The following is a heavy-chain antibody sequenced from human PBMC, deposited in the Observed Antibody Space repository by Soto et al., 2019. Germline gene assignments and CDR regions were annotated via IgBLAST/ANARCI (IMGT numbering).Heavy chain of an antibody. CDR2: INPNTGDT. D-gene: IGHD3-10*01. CDR3: ARCASTMVRGDLYSCYLGVDV. CDR1: GYTFSSYY. Sequence: RASVKVSCKASGYTFSSYYLHWVRQAPGQGLEWVGWINPNTGDTKYAQKFQGRVTMTRDTSINTAYMEVSSLRSDDSAVVFCARCASTMVRGDLYSCYLGVDVWGQGTKVTVSS. J-gene: IGHJ6*02. V-gene: IGHV1-2*02.